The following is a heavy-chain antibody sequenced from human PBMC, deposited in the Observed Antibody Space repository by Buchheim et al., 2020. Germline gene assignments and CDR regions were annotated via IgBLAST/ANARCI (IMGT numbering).Heavy chain of an antibody. CDR2: IYYSGST. D-gene: IGHD5-18*01. CDR1: GGSISSSSYY. CDR3: ARDQRYSYGSYFDY. J-gene: IGHJ4*02. Sequence: QLQLQESGPGLVKPSETLSLTCTVSGGSISSSSYYWGWIRQPPGKGLEWIGSIYYSGSTYYNPSLRSRVTISVDTSKNQFSLKLSSVTAADTAVYYCARDQRYSYGSYFDYWGQGTL. V-gene: IGHV4-39*07.